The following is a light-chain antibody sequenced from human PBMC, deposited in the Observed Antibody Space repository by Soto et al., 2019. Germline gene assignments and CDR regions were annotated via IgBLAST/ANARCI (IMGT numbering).Light chain of an antibody. CDR1: QSVSSN. V-gene: IGKV3-15*01. Sequence: EIVMTQSPATLSVSPGERATLSCRASQSVSSNLAWYQQKPVQAPRLLIYGASTRSTGITARFSGSGSLTGFTPTISGLQSEDFVVYYCQQYNNWPFTFGGGTKVEIK. CDR3: QQYNNWPFT. J-gene: IGKJ4*01. CDR2: GAS.